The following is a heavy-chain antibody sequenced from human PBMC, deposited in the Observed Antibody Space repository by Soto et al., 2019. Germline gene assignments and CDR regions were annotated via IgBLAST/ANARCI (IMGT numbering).Heavy chain of an antibody. CDR1: GGSINNYY. V-gene: IGHV4-59*01. Sequence: QVQLQASGPGLVKPSETLSLTCTVSGGSINNYYWSWIRQPPGKGLEGIGYIYYRGSTNYNPALKSRVTISVDTSKNQFSLKLSSVTTADTVVYYCAIFMGNSVAPTYFDYWGQGTLVTVSS. D-gene: IGHD5-12*01. J-gene: IGHJ4*02. CDR3: AIFMGNSVAPTYFDY. CDR2: IYYRGST.